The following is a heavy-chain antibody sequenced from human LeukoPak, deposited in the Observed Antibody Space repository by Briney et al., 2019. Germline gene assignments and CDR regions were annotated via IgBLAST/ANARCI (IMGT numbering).Heavy chain of an antibody. CDR2: IADST. D-gene: IGHD3/OR15-3a*01. J-gene: IGHJ4*02. V-gene: IGHV3-23*01. CDR1: GFTFSNYA. Sequence: GGSLRLSCAASGFTFSNYAMTWVRQAPGKGLEWVSAIADSTYYADSVRGRFTISRDNSKNTLYLQMSSLRAEDTAVYYCAKDLFGPYDYWGQGTLVTVSS. CDR3: AKDLFGPYDY.